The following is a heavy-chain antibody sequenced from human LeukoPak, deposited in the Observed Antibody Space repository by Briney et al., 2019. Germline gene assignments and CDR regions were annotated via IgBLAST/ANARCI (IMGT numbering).Heavy chain of an antibody. D-gene: IGHD3-10*02. CDR3: AELGITMIGGV. CDR1: GFTFSSYS. J-gene: IGHJ6*04. Sequence: PGGSLRLSCAASGFTFSSYSMNWVRQAPGKGLEWVSSISSTSIYIFYADSVKGRFTISRDNAKNSLYLQMNSLRAEDTAVYYCAELGITMIGGVWGKGTTVTISS. CDR2: ISSTSIYI. V-gene: IGHV3-21*01.